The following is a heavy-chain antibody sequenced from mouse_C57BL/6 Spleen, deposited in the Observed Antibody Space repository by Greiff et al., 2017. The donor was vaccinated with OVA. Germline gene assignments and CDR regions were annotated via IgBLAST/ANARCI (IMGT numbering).Heavy chain of an antibody. V-gene: IGHV5-9-1*02. CDR2: ISSGGDYI. CDR1: GFTFSSYA. CDR3: TRSDLGRDAMDY. D-gene: IGHD4-1*01. J-gene: IGHJ4*01. Sequence: EVQRVESGEGLVKPGGSLKLSCAASGFTFSSYAMSWVRQTPEKRLEWVAYISSGGDYIYYADTVKGRFTISRDNARNTLYLQMSSLKSEDTAMYYCTRSDLGRDAMDYWGQGTSVTVSS.